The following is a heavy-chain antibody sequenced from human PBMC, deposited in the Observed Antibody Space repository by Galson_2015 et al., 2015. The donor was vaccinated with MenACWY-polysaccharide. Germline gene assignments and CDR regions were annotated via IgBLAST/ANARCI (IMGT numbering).Heavy chain of an antibody. D-gene: IGHD6-6*01. CDR1: GFTFTDYY. CDR2: ISHSGNTI. J-gene: IGHJ6*02. Sequence: SLRLSCAASGFTFTDYYMTWIRQAPGKGLEWVSHISHSGNTIYNADSVMGRLAISRDNAKNSLYLEMNSLRVEDTAVYYCARYPKTVTARPLYGLDVWGQGITVIVSS. V-gene: IGHV3-11*01. CDR3: ARYPKTVTARPLYGLDV.